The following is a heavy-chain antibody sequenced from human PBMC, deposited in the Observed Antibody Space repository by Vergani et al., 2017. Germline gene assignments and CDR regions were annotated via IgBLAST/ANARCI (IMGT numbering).Heavy chain of an antibody. V-gene: IGHV4-34*02. CDR2: INNDGQT. CDR3: AVRPRVNLVGGEIVTKRTFDY. J-gene: IGHJ4*02. D-gene: IGHD3-10*01. CDR1: VESFSSFY. Sequence: QVQLQQWGAGVVKPSGTLSLTCVVFVESFSSFYWSGIGQPPGKGLEWIGEINNDGQTNYNPSLESRVTVSRDTAKNQFSLNLMSVTAADTAMYYCAVRPRVNLVGGEIVTKRTFDYWSQGSLVTVSS.